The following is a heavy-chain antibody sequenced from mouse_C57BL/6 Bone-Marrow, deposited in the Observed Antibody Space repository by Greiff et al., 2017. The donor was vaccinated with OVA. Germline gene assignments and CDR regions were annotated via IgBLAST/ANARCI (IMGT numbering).Heavy chain of an antibody. Sequence: WVKQRPGQGLEWIGNIYPSDSETHYNQKFKDKATLTVDKSSSTAYMQLSSLTSEDSAVYYCARLYPFAYWGQGTLVTVSA. V-gene: IGHV1-61*01. J-gene: IGHJ3*01. CDR3: ARLYPFAY. CDR2: IYPSDSET. D-gene: IGHD2-1*01.